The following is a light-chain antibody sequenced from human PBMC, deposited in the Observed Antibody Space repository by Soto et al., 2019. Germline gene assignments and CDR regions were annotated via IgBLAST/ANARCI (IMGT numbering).Light chain of an antibody. J-gene: IGKJ5*01. V-gene: IGKV2-28*01. Sequence: MTQSPSTLSESEGDRVTISCRASQSVSIWLAWYLQKPGQSPQLLIYFGSYRASGVPDRFSGSGSGTNFTLSISRVETDDFGIYECMQALQVTITFGQGTRLEIK. CDR3: MQALQVTIT. CDR1: QSVSIW. CDR2: FGS.